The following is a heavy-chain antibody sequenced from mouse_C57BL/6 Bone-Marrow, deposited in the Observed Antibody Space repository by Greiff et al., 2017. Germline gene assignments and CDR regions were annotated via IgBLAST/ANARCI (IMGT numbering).Heavy chain of an antibody. J-gene: IGHJ1*03. CDR3: AREMFYYYGSGYWYFDV. CDR1: GYSFTDYN. CDR2: INPNYGTT. V-gene: IGHV1-39*01. Sequence: EVHLVESGPELVKPGASVKISCKASGYSFTDYNMNWVKQSNGKSLEWIGVINPNYGTTSYNQKFKGKATLTVDQSSSTAYMQLNSLTSEDSAVYYCAREMFYYYGSGYWYFDVWGTGTTVTVSS. D-gene: IGHD1-1*01.